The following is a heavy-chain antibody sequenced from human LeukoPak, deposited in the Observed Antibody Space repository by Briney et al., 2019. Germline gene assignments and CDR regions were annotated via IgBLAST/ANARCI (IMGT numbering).Heavy chain of an antibody. CDR1: GFTFSSYS. J-gene: IGHJ4*02. V-gene: IGHV3-21*04. D-gene: IGHD3-3*01. CDR2: ISSSSSYI. Sequence: GGSLRLSCAASGFTFSSYSMNWVRQAPGKGLEWVSSISSSSSYIYYADSVKGRFTISRDNAKNSLYLQMNSLRAEDTAVYYCAKSLSSPAWSGQTDYWGQGTLVTVSS. CDR3: AKSLSSPAWSGQTDY.